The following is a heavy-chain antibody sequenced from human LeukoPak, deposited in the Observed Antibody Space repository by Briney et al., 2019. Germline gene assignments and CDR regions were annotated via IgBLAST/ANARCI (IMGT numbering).Heavy chain of an antibody. CDR3: AKDRRAGSYDY. V-gene: IGHV3-23*01. J-gene: IGHJ4*02. CDR2: ITGSGGST. CDR1: GFTFSNYG. D-gene: IGHD3-10*01. Sequence: GGTLRLSCAASGFTFSNYGLSWVRQAPGKGLEWVSGITGSGGSTYYADSVKGRFTISRDNSKNTLYLQMNSLRAEDTAVYYCAKDRRAGSYDYWGQGTLVTVSS.